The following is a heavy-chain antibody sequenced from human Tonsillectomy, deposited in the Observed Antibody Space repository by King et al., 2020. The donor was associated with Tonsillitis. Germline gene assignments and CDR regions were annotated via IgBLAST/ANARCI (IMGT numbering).Heavy chain of an antibody. CDR2: IYSGGSST. J-gene: IGHJ4*02. CDR3: AKGSVVGALGPWSHFDF. D-gene: IGHD1-26*01. V-gene: IGHV3-23*03. Sequence: VQLVESGGGLVQPGGSLRLSCAASGFTFSSYAMNWVRQAPGKGLEWVSFIYSGGSSTYYADSVKGRFSISRDNSKNTLYLQMNSLRAEDTAVYYCAKGSVVGALGPWSHFDFRGQGTLVTVSS. CDR1: GFTFSSYA.